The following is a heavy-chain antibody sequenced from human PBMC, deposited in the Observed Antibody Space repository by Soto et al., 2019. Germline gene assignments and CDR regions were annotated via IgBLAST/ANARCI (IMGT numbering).Heavy chain of an antibody. J-gene: IGHJ6*02. CDR1: GFTFSSYG. Sequence: GGSLRLSCAASGFTFSSYGMHWVRQAPGKGLEWVAVISYDGSNKYYADSVKGRFTISRDNSKNTLYRQMNSLRAEDTAVYYCAKDGFGTTPSMITFGGVIPYYYGMDVWGQGTTVTVSS. V-gene: IGHV3-30*18. CDR3: AKDGFGTTPSMITFGGVIPYYYGMDV. CDR2: ISYDGSNK. D-gene: IGHD3-16*02.